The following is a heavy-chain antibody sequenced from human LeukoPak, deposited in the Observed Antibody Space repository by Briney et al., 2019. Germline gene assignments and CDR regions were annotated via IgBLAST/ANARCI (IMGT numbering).Heavy chain of an antibody. V-gene: IGHV4-30-2*01. CDR1: GGSISSGGYY. J-gene: IGHJ5*02. CDR2: IYHSGST. CDR3: ARDSRTMVLGDRKFKNWFDP. D-gene: IGHD3-10*01. Sequence: PSETLSLTCTVPGGSISSGGYYWSWIRQPPGKGLEWIGDIYHSGSTYYNPSLKSRVTISVDRSKNQFSLKLSSVTAADTAVYYCARDSRTMVLGDRKFKNWFDPWGQGTLVTVSS.